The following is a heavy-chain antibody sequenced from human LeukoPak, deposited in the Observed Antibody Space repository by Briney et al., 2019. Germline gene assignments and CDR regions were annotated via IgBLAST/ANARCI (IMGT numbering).Heavy chain of an antibody. J-gene: IGHJ4*02. D-gene: IGHD3-10*01. Sequence: GGSLRLSCAASGLTFSPLGMNWVRQAPGRGLEWVSYISSGSSTTYYADSVKGRFTISRDNAKNSLYLQLNSLRDEDTAVYYCARGRGLTLSYHYFDYWGQGTMVTVSS. V-gene: IGHV3-48*02. CDR1: GLTFSPLG. CDR2: ISSGSSTT. CDR3: ARGRGLTLSYHYFDY.